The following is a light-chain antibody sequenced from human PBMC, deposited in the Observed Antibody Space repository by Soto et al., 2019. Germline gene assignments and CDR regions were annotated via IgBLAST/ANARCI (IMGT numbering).Light chain of an antibody. CDR1: QDISNY. CDR3: QKYNRAPLT. V-gene: IGKV1-27*01. Sequence: DIQMTQSPSSLSASVGDRVTITCRASQDISNYLVWYQQKPGQLPKVLIYLASTLQSGVPSRFSASGSGTDFTLTICSLQPEDVGTYYCQKYNRAPLTFGGGTKVEI. J-gene: IGKJ4*01. CDR2: LAS.